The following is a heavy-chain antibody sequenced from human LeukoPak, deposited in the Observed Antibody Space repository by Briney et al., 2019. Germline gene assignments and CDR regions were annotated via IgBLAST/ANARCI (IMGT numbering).Heavy chain of an antibody. Sequence: SETLSLTCTVSGGSISSSSYYWGWIRQPPGKGLEWIGTIYYSGTTYYNPSLKSRVTISVDTSKNQFSLKLNSVTAADTAIYYCSRLDATSTIAPDIDFDYWGQGALVTVSS. V-gene: IGHV4-39*01. CDR1: GGSISSSSYY. J-gene: IGHJ4*02. D-gene: IGHD1-26*01. CDR3: SRLDATSTIAPDIDFDY. CDR2: IYYSGTT.